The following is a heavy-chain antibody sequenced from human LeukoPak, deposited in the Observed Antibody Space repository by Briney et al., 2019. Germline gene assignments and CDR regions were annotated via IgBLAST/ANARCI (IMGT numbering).Heavy chain of an antibody. V-gene: IGHV3-74*01. CDR3: ARSRVFRGVSYYFDY. CDR1: GFTLSNYW. J-gene: IGHJ4*02. CDR2: INNDGNLKTDGRDT. Sequence: QPGGSLRLSCAASGFTLSNYWMIHWVRQVPGKGLQWVSRINNDGNLKTDGRDTGYADSVKGRFTISRDNAKNSLYLQMNSLRAEDTAVYYCARSRVFRGVSYYFDYWGQGTLVTVSS. D-gene: IGHD3-10*01.